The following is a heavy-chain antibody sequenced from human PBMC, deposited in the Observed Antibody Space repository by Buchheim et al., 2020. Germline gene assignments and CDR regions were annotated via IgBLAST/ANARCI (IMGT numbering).Heavy chain of an antibody. V-gene: IGHV3-30*04. CDR3: ARDRVAAVPEYYYGMDV. D-gene: IGHD2-15*01. CDR1: GFTFSSYA. Sequence: QVQLVESGGGVVQPGRSLRLSCAASGFTFSSYAMHWVRQAPGKGLEWVAVISNDGSHKYYADSVKGRFTISRDKSKNTRYLQMNSLRTEDTAVYYCARDRVAAVPEYYYGMDVWGQGTT. CDR2: ISNDGSHK. J-gene: IGHJ6*02.